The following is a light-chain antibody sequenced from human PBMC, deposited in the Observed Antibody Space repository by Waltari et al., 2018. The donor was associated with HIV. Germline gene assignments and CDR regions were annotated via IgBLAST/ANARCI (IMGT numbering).Light chain of an antibody. CDR2: DVT. Sequence: QSALTQPASVSGSPGQSLTISCTGTSSDLGGYNYVSWYQQPPGKAPKPMIYDVTNRPSGVANRFSGSKSGNTSSLTISGLQVEDEADYYCSSYTSSSTWVFGGGTKLTVL. V-gene: IGLV2-14*03. CDR3: SSYTSSSTWV. CDR1: SSDLGGYNY. J-gene: IGLJ3*02.